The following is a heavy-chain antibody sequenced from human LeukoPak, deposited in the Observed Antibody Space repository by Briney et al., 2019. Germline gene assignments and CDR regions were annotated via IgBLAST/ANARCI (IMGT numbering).Heavy chain of an antibody. D-gene: IGHD1-1*01. CDR1: GYTFTNYD. CDR3: AVGWNDGGWFDP. CDR2: MNPNNDDT. Sequence: ASVKVSCEASGYTFTNYDINWVRQATGQGLQWLGWMNPNNDDTDYAPKFQDRVTLTWNTSINTAYMELSSLRSEDTAVYYCAVGWNDGGWFDPWGQGTLVTVSS. J-gene: IGHJ5*02. V-gene: IGHV1-8*01.